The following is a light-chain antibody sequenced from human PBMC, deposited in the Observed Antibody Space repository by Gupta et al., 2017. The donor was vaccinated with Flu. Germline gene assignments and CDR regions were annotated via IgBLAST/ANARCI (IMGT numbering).Light chain of an antibody. J-gene: IGLJ3*02. Sequence: SSVLTQPPSLSVASVQTASITCGGDDIAYKSVHWYHQRPGQAPVLVVSDDSDRPSGIPERFSGSNSGNTATLTISRVEAGDETDYYCQVWDISGDHVVFGGGTKLTVL. CDR1: DIAYKS. V-gene: IGLV3-21*02. CDR2: DDS. CDR3: QVWDISGDHVV.